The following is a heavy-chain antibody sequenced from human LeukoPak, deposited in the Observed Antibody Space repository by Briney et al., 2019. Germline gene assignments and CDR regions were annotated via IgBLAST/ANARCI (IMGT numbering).Heavy chain of an antibody. J-gene: IGHJ5*02. D-gene: IGHD3-22*01. CDR3: ARGGWYYDSSGLNWFDP. CDR2: IYHSGST. Sequence: KTSGTLFLTCAVSGGSISSSNWWSWVRQPPGKGLEWIGEIYHSGSTNYNPSLKSRVTISVDKSKNQFSLKLSSVTAADTAVYYCARGGWYYDSSGLNWFDPWGQGTLVIVSS. CDR1: GGSISSSNW. V-gene: IGHV4-4*02.